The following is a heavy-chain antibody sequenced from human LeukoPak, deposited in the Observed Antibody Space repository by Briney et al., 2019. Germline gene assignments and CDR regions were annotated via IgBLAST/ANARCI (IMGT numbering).Heavy chain of an antibody. CDR1: GFTFTRYA. V-gene: IGHV3-23*01. CDR2: ISGSGFST. J-gene: IGHJ2*01. CDR3: AKDRDYGGNSGGYFDL. D-gene: IGHD4-23*01. Sequence: GGSLRLSCAASGFTFTRYAMNWVRQAPGKGLEWVSAISGSGFSTYYADSVKGRFTISRDNSKNTLYLQVNSLRAEDTAVYYCAKDRDYGGNSGGYFDLWGRGTLVTVSS.